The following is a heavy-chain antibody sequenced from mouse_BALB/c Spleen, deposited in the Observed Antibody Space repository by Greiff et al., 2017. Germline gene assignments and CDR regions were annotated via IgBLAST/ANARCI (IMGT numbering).Heavy chain of an antibody. V-gene: IGHV5-17*02. D-gene: IGHD1-1*01. CDR2: ISSGSSTI. Sequence: EVQRVESGGGLVQPGGSRKLSCAASGFTFSSFGMHWVRQAPEKGLEWVAYISSGSSTIYYADTVKGRFTISRDNPKNTLFLHMTSLRSEDTAMYYCARSYYYGSSHYWYFDVWGAGTTVTVSS. J-gene: IGHJ1*01. CDR1: GFTFSSFG. CDR3: ARSYYYGSSHYWYFDV.